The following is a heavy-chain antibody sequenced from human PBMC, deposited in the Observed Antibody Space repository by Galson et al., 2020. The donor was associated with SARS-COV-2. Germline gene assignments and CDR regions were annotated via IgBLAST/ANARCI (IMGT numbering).Heavy chain of an antibody. Sequence: SETLSLTCTVSGGSVGSDYWSWIRQPPGQGLEWIGHLSYGGRPDNNPSLKSRVTISVDKSKNQFSLKLTSVTAADTAVYYCARFDYYTSMSYLPWGQGTLVTVSS. V-gene: IGHV4-59*02. CDR1: GGSVGSDY. CDR3: ARFDYYTSMSYLP. CDR2: LSYGGRP. D-gene: IGHD3-10*01. J-gene: IGHJ5*02.